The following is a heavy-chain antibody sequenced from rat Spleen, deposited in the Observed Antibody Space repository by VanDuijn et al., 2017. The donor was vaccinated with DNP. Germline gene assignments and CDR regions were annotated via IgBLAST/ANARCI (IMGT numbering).Heavy chain of an antibody. CDR3: ATRGDYGYYYWYFDF. J-gene: IGHJ1*01. CDR1: GFTFSDYA. Sequence: EVQLVESGGGLVQPGNSLKLSCAASGFTFSDYAMAWVRQSPKKGLEWVATIIYDGSSTYYRDSVKGRFTISRDNAKSTLYLQMDSLRSEDTATYYCATRGDYGYYYWYFDFWGPGTMVTVSS. V-gene: IGHV5S10*01. D-gene: IGHD1-6*01. CDR2: IIYDGSST.